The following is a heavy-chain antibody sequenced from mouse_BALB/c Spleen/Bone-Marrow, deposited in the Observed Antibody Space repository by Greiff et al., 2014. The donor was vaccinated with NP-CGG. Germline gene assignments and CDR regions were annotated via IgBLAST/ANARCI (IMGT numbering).Heavy chain of an antibody. D-gene: IGHD1-1*02. Sequence: VQLQQSGPELVKPGASVKISCKASGYAFSSYWMNWVKQRPGQGLEWIGRIYPGDGDTNYNGKFKGKATLTADKSSSTAYMQSSSLTYGDAAFYCGARGGNGRFDYWGQGTTLTVSS. J-gene: IGHJ2*01. CDR1: GYAFSSYW. CDR2: IYPGDGDT. CDR3: ARGGNGRFDY. V-gene: IGHV1-82*01.